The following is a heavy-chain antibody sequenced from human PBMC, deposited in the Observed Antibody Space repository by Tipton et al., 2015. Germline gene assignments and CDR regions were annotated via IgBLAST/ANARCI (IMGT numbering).Heavy chain of an antibody. CDR3: AKDRGEEWELPR. J-gene: IGHJ4*02. CDR2: IGPSGGST. D-gene: IGHD1-26*01. CDR1: GSTFRDFY. V-gene: IGHV3-23*01. Sequence: SLRLSCAASGSTFRDFYMSWVRQAPGKGLEWVSAIGPSGGSTYYADSVKGRFTISRDNSKNTLYLQMNSLRAEDTAVYYCAKDRGEEWELPRWGQGTLVTVSS.